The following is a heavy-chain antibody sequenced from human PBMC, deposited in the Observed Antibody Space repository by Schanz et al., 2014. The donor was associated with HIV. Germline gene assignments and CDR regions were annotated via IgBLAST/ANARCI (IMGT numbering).Heavy chain of an antibody. Sequence: QVPVVQSGAEVKKPGASVKVSCKASGYTFSGYYVHWVRQAPGQGLEWMGWINPNSGGTNYAQKFQGRVTMTRDTSITTAYMELGRLRSDDTAVYYCARDWYYDSSGYGMDVWGQGTTVTVSS. CDR2: INPNSGGT. CDR3: ARDWYYDSSGYGMDV. D-gene: IGHD3-22*01. V-gene: IGHV1-2*02. CDR1: GYTFSGYY. J-gene: IGHJ6*02.